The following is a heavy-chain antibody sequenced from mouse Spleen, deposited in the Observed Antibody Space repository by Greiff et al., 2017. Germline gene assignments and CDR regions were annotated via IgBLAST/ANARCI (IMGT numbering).Heavy chain of an antibody. CDR3: TSPLYGSNAMDY. J-gene: IGHJ4*01. CDR2: IDPETGGT. D-gene: IGHD1-1*01. Sequence: QVQLQQSGAELVRPGASVTLSCKASGYTFTDYEMHWVKQTPVHGLEWIGAIDPETGGTAYNQKFKGKAILTADKSSSTAYMELRSLTSEDSAVYYFTSPLYGSNAMDYWGQGTSVTVSS. V-gene: IGHV1-15*01. CDR1: GYTFTDYE.